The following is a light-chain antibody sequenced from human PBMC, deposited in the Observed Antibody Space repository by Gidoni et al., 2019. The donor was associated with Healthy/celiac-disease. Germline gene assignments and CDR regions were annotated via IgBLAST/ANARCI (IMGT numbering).Light chain of an antibody. Sequence: EIVMTQSPATLSVSPGERATLSCRASQSVSSNLAWYQQNPGQAPRLLIYGASTRATGIPASFSGSGSGTEFTLPISSLQSEDLAVYYCQQYNNWPSLTFGGGTKVEIK. V-gene: IGKV3-15*01. CDR1: QSVSSN. J-gene: IGKJ4*01. CDR3: QQYNNWPSLT. CDR2: GAS.